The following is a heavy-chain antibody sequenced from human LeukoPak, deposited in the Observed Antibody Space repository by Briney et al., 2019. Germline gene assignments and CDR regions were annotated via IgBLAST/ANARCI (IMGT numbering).Heavy chain of an antibody. D-gene: IGHD1-26*01. Sequence: GGSLRLSCAASRFTFRIYAMSWVRQAPGKGLEWVSSISDSGDDTYYADSVQGRFTISRDNAKNTLYLQMNSLRAEDTAIYYCAEAGIVGRTFRIDYWGQGTLVTVSS. V-gene: IGHV3-23*01. J-gene: IGHJ4*02. CDR2: ISDSGDDT. CDR3: AEAGIVGRTFRIDY. CDR1: RFTFRIYA.